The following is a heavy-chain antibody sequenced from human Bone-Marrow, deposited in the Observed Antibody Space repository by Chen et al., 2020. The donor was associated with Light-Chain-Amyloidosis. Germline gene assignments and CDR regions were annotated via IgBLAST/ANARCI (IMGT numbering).Heavy chain of an antibody. CDR3: ARRRDGYNFDY. CDR1: GYTFPNYW. J-gene: IGHJ4*02. V-gene: IGHV5-51*01. Sequence: EVQLEQSGPEVNKPGESLKISCKGSGYTFPNYWIGWVRQMPGKGLEWMGVIYPDDSDARYSPSFEGQVTISADNSITTAYLQWRSLKASDTAMYYCARRRDGYNFDYWGQGTLVTVSS. D-gene: IGHD5-12*01. CDR2: IYPDDSDA.